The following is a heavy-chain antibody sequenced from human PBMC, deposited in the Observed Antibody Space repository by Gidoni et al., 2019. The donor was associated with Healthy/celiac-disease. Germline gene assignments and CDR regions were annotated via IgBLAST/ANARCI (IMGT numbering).Heavy chain of an antibody. Sequence: EVQLFESGGGLLQPVGSLRLAFAAPGFPFRRHAVRWVRQAPGQRLEWVSAMSGSGGSTYYADSVKGRFTISRDNSKNTLYMQMNSLRAEDTAVYYCAKDQAVTMIVVVITGGFDYWGQGTLVTVSS. CDR2: MSGSGGST. CDR1: GFPFRRHA. J-gene: IGHJ4*02. CDR3: AKDQAVTMIVVVITGGFDY. V-gene: IGHV3-23*01. D-gene: IGHD3-22*01.